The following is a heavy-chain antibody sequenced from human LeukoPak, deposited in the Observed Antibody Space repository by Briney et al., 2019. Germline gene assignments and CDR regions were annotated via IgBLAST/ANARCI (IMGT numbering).Heavy chain of an antibody. D-gene: IGHD4-23*01. CDR2: IHPDGSDK. Sequence: PGGSLRLSCAASGFTFDDYAMHWVRQAPGKGLEWVAKIHPDGSDKYYVDSVRGRFTISRDNAKSSLHLQMNSLRAEDTAVYYCARVRGDYGGISDYWGQGTLVTVSS. J-gene: IGHJ4*02. CDR1: GFTFDDYA. CDR3: ARVRGDYGGISDY. V-gene: IGHV3-7*05.